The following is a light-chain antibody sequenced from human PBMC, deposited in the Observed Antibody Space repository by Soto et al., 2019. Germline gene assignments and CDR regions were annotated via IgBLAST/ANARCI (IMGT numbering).Light chain of an antibody. CDR3: SSYLSTSALG. J-gene: IGLJ3*02. Sequence: QSALTQPASVSGSPGQSITISCTGTSSDIGTYNSVSWYQHHPGKAPKLIIHEVSNRPSGVSNRFSGSKSSNTASLTISGLQTEDEADYYCSSYLSTSALGFGGGTKVTVL. V-gene: IGLV2-14*01. CDR2: EVS. CDR1: SSDIGTYNS.